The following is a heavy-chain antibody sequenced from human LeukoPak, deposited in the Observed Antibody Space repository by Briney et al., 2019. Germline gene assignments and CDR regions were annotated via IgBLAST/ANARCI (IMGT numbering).Heavy chain of an antibody. CDR1: GGSISSYY. D-gene: IGHD2-21*01. V-gene: IGHV4-59*01. Sequence: KPSETLSLTCTVSGGSISSYYWSWVRQPPGKGLEWIGYIYYSGSTNYNPSLKSRVTISVDTSKNQFPLRLSSVTAADTAVYYCARDPQGDDAFDIWGQGTMVTVSS. J-gene: IGHJ3*02. CDR2: IYYSGST. CDR3: ARDPQGDDAFDI.